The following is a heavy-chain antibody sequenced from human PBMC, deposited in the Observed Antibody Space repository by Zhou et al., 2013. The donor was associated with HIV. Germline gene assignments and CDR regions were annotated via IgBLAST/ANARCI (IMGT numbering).Heavy chain of an antibody. CDR3: ARDHQLEYQLLIVPRNYYYMDV. CDR1: GYTFTGYY. D-gene: IGHD2-2*01. J-gene: IGHJ6*03. CDR2: INPNSGGT. Sequence: QVQLVQSGAEVKKPGASVKVSCKASGYTFTGYYMHWVRQAPGQGLEWMGWINPNSGGTNYAQKFQGRVTMTRDTSISTAYMELSRLRSDDTAVYYCARDHQLEYQLLIVPRNYYYMDVWGKGTTVTVSS. V-gene: IGHV1-2*02.